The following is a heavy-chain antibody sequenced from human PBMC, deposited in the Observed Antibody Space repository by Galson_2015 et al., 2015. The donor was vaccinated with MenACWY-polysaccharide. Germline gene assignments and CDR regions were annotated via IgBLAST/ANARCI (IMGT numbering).Heavy chain of an antibody. Sequence: ETLSLTCAVSDYSIRSGYFWGWIRQPPGKGLEWIASIFHSGTTYYNPSLKSRVTISVDPSKNQFSLKLSSVTAADTAVYYCARVEKYSGSFYILYWGQGTLVTVSS. CDR3: ARVEKYSGSFYILY. V-gene: IGHV4-38-2*01. CDR2: IFHSGTT. J-gene: IGHJ4*02. CDR1: DYSIRSGYF. D-gene: IGHD1-26*01.